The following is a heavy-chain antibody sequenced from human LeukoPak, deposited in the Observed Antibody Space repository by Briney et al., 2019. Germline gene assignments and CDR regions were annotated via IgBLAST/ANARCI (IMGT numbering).Heavy chain of an antibody. D-gene: IGHD5-12*01. J-gene: IGHJ4*02. CDR1: GGSFSGYY. CDR2: INHSGST. CDR3: ARGPWLRSNFDY. V-gene: IGHV4-34*01. Sequence: SETLSLTCAVYGGSFSGYYWSWIRQPPGKGLELIGEINHSGSTDYNPSLKSRVTISVDTSKNQFSLKLSSVTAADTAVYYCARGPWLRSNFDYWGQGTLVTVSS.